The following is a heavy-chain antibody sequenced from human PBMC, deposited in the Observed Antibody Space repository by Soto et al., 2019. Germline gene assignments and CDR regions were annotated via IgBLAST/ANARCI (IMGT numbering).Heavy chain of an antibody. CDR2: ISGSGGST. Sequence: GGSLRLSCAASGFTFSSYAMSWVRQAPGKGLEWVSAISGSGGSTYYADSVKGRFTISRDNSKNTLYLQMNSLRAEDTAVYYCAKDRSYDSSGYYYYYYYGMDVWGQGTTVTVS. J-gene: IGHJ6*02. V-gene: IGHV3-23*01. CDR1: GFTFSSYA. CDR3: AKDRSYDSSGYYYYYYYGMDV. D-gene: IGHD3-22*01.